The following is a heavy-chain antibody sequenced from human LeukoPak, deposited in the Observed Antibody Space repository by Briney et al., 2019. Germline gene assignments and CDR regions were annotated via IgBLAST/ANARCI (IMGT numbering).Heavy chain of an antibody. D-gene: IGHD2-21*01. CDR3: AKDLVNFDY. V-gene: IGHV3-33*06. CDR1: GFTLSSYG. CDR2: IWYDGRNK. J-gene: IGHJ4*02. Sequence: PGRSLRLSCAASGFTLSSYGMHWVRQAPGKGLEWVAVIWYDGRNKYYGDSVKCRFTISRDNSKNTLYLQMNSLRAEDTAVYYCAKDLVNFDYWGQGTLVTVSS.